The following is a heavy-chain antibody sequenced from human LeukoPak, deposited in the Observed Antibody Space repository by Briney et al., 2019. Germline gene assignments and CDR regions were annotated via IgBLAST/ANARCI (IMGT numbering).Heavy chain of an antibody. CDR1: GFTFNSYS. Sequence: GGSLRLSCAASGFTFNSYSMHWVRQAPGKGLEWVAFIRYDGSNKYYADSVKGRFTISRDNSKNTLYLQMNSLRAEDTAVYYCAKDRGWVLYYFDYWGQGTLVTVSS. J-gene: IGHJ4*02. V-gene: IGHV3-30*02. D-gene: IGHD6-19*01. CDR2: IRYDGSNK. CDR3: AKDRGWVLYYFDY.